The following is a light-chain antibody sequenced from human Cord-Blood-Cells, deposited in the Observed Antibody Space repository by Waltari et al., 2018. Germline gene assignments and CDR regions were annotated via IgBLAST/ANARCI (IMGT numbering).Light chain of an antibody. J-gene: IGLJ3*02. CDR3: GTWDSSLSAVV. V-gene: IGLV1-51*01. Sequence: QSVLTQPPSVSAASGQMVTNSCSGSSSHIGNYYVSWYQQPPGTAPKLLIYDNNKRPSGIPDRFSGSKSGTSATLGITGLQTGDEADYYCGTWDSSLSAVVFGGGTKLTVL. CDR1: SSHIGNYY. CDR2: DNN.